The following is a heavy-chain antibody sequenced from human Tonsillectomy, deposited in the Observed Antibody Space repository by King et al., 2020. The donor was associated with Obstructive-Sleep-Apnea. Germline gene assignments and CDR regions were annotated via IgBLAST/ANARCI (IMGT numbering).Heavy chain of an antibody. CDR1: GGSITSGGHY. D-gene: IGHD5-12*01. J-gene: IGHJ1*01. CDR3: AGNSRGAYESAN. V-gene: IGHV4-31*03. Sequence: VQLQESGPGLVKPSQTLSLTCTVSGGSITSGGHYWNWIRQHPGKGLEWIGYIYKSGTTYYNPSLQSRLIISLDTSKNQFSLNLSDVTAADTAVYYCAGNSRGAYESANWGQGALVTVSS. CDR2: IYKSGTT.